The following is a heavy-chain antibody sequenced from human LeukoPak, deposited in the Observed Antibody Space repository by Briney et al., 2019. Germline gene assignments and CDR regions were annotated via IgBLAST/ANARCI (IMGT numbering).Heavy chain of an antibody. D-gene: IGHD4-11*01. Sequence: PSETLSLTCTVSGGSISGYFWSWIRQPPGKGLDWIGYIYSSGTTYYNPSLKSRVTISVDMSKNQLSLRLTSVTAADTAVYYCAREYDNSVDYWGQGTLVTVSS. CDR3: AREYDNSVDY. CDR2: IYSSGTT. CDR1: GGSISGYF. V-gene: IGHV4-59*12. J-gene: IGHJ4*02.